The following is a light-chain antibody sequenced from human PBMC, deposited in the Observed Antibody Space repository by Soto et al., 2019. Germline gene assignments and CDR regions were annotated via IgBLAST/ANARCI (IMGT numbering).Light chain of an antibody. CDR3: QQYDSYSLT. J-gene: IGKJ1*01. CDR1: QSISSW. CDR2: QAS. Sequence: DIQMTQSPSTLSAFVGDRVTITCRASQSISSWLAWYQQKPGKAPKLLVYQASTLESGVPLRFSGSGSGTEFTLTINSLQSDDFATYYCQQYDSYSLTSGQGTKVDIK. V-gene: IGKV1-5*03.